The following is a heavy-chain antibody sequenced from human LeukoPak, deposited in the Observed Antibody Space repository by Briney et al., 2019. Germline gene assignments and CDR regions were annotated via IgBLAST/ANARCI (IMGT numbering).Heavy chain of an antibody. CDR2: MSSSGSYI. J-gene: IGHJ4*02. D-gene: IGHD5-12*01. V-gene: IGHV3-21*01. CDR3: VRDRGWEATILHLFDY. Sequence: GGSLRLSCAASGFTFSSYSMNWVRQAPGKGLEWVSSMSSSGSYIYYADSLKGRFTISRDNAKNSLYLQMNSLRAEDTAVYYCVRDRGWEATILHLFDYWGQGTLVTVSS. CDR1: GFTFSSYS.